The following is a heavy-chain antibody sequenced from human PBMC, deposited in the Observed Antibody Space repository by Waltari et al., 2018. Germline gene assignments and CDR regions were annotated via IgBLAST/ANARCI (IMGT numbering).Heavy chain of an antibody. D-gene: IGHD3-9*01. CDR1: GGSFSGYY. Sequence: QVQLQQWGAGLLKPSETLSLTCAVYGGSFSGYYWSWIRQPPGKGLEWIGEINHSGSTNDNPSLKSRVTISVDTSKNQFSLKLSSVTAADTAVYYCATTQVGYYDILTGYYDPTRFDYWGQGTLVTVSS. CDR2: INHSGST. CDR3: ATTQVGYYDILTGYYDPTRFDY. J-gene: IGHJ4*02. V-gene: IGHV4-34*01.